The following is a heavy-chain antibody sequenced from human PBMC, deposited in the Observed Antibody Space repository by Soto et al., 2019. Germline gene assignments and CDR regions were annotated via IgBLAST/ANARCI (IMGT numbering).Heavy chain of an antibody. D-gene: IGHD5-18*01. CDR2: IYYSGST. J-gene: IGHJ4*02. V-gene: IGHV4-39*01. Sequence: PSVTLSLTCPVSGGSLSSSIYSWGRNSQPPGKGLEWIGSIYYSGSTYYNPSLKSRVTISVDTSKNQFSLKLSSVTAADTAVYSCARHADTAMIDPIDYWGQGTLVTVSS. CDR3: ARHADTAMIDPIDY. CDR1: GGSLSSSIYS.